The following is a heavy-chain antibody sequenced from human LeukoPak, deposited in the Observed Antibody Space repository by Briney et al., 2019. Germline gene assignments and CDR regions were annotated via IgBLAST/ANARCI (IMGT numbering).Heavy chain of an antibody. J-gene: IGHJ4*02. CDR3: ARAGYSYGSDYQRFND. CDR1: GGSFSGYY. Sequence: SETLSLTCAVYGGSFSGYYWSWIRQPPGKGLEWIGEINHSGSTNYNPSLKSRVTISVDTSKNQFSLKLSSVTAADTAVYYCARAGYSYGSDYQRFNDWGQGTLVTVSS. D-gene: IGHD5-18*01. V-gene: IGHV4-34*01. CDR2: INHSGST.